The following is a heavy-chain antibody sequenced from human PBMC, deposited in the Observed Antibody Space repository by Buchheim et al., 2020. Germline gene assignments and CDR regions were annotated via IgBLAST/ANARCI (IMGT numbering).Heavy chain of an antibody. CDR3: ARDRLGDY. J-gene: IGHJ4*02. V-gene: IGHV1-46*01. CDR1: GYSFTSYY. Sequence: QVQLVQSGAEVKKPGASVKISCKASGYSFTSYYIYWVRQAPGQGLEWMGIINPSGCGTTYAQKFQGRVTMTRDTATSTVYMELRSLRSDDTAVYYCARDRLGDYWGQGT. CDR2: INPSGCGT.